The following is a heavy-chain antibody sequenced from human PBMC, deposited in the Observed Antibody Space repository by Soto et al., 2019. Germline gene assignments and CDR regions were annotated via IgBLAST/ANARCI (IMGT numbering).Heavy chain of an antibody. CDR2: IYYIGDT. CDR3: ASLTKDLDS. V-gene: IGHV4-31*03. Sequence: QVQLQESGPGLVKPSQTLSLTCTVSGGSISTAYYYWSWIRQHPGKGLEWIGYIYYIGDTNYNPSLKSRGSMSGDTSKNQFARRLNSVTAADTAVDYCASLTKDLDSWGPGTLVTVSS. CDR1: GGSISTAYYY. D-gene: IGHD3-9*01. J-gene: IGHJ4*02.